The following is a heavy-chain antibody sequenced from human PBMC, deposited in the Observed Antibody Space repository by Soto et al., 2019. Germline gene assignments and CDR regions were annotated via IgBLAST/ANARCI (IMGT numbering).Heavy chain of an antibody. D-gene: IGHD1-1*01. Sequence: QVQLQESGPGLVKPSGTLSLTCAISGGSISSSHWWSWVRQSPGEGLEWIGEIFHSGTTSYNPSLKGRVTISVDNSKNQFSLKLDSVTAADTAVYYCARQLERGGLPEGFEYWGQGTLATVSS. J-gene: IGHJ4*02. CDR3: ARQLERGGLPEGFEY. CDR1: GGSISSSHW. CDR2: IFHSGTT. V-gene: IGHV4-4*02.